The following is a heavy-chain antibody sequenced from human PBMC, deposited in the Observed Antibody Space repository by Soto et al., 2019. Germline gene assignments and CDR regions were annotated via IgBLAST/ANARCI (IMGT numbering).Heavy chain of an antibody. CDR1: GYTFTTYW. J-gene: IGHJ6*02. CDR2: IFPGDSET. Sequence: GESLKISCKGSGYTFTTYWIGWVRQMPGKGLEWMGIIFPGDSETRYSPSFRGQVTMSADKSITTAYLQWSSLKASDTAIYYCARPLRFLADYYGMEVWGQGTMVTVSS. D-gene: IGHD3-3*01. V-gene: IGHV5-51*01. CDR3: ARPLRFLADYYGMEV.